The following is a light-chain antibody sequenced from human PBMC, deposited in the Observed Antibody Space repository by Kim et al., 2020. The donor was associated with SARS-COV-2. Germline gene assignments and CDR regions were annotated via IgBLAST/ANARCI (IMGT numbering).Light chain of an antibody. Sequence: EIVMTQSPATLSVSSGERATLSCRASQSINSDLAWYQQKPGQAPRLLIYDASTRATGLPARFSGSGSGRDFTLTISSLQSEDFAIYYCQHYYTWPFTFGPGTKLEI. V-gene: IGKV3-15*01. CDR2: DAS. CDR3: QHYYTWPFT. CDR1: QSINSD. J-gene: IGKJ2*01.